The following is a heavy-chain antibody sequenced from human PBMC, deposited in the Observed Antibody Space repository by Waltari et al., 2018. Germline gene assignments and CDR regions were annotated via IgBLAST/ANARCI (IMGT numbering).Heavy chain of an antibody. CDR1: GGTFSSYP. CDR3: AGDWAGYRGTKGGGFDI. D-gene: IGHD1-26*01. Sequence: HVQLVQSGAEVKTPASSVKVSCKASGGTFSSYPIRWLRQPPGQRLEWMGRIIPIFGTSNYAQKYQSRVTIAAKKSTRTAKMERNSLRSEKTAVYYWAGDWAGYRGTKGGGFDIWGQGTMVTVSS. V-gene: IGHV1-69*08. J-gene: IGHJ3*02. CDR2: IIPIFGTS.